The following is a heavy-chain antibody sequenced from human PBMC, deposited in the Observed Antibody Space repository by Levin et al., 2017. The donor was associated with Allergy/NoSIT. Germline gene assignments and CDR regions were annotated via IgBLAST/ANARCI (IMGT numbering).Heavy chain of an antibody. CDR2: INHSGST. CDR3: AKTSRWVVVAATRGGHWFDP. D-gene: IGHD2-15*01. CDR1: GGSFSGYY. J-gene: IGHJ5*02. Sequence: PSETLSLTCAVYGGSFSGYYWSWIRQPPGKGLEWIGEINHSGSTNYNPSLKSRVTISVDTSKNQFSLKLSSVTAADTAVYYCAKTSRWVVVAATRGGHWFDPWGQGTLVTVSS. V-gene: IGHV4-34*01.